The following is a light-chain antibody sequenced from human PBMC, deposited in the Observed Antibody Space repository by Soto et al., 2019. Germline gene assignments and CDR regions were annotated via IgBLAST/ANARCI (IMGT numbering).Light chain of an antibody. V-gene: IGKV3-11*01. CDR3: QQYNNWPLT. Sequence: EIVFTQSPATLSLSPGERATLSCRASQSVSSYLAWYQQEPGQAPRLLIYDASNRATGIPARFSGSGSGTDFTLTISSLEPEDFEVYYCQQYNNWPLTFGGGTKVDIK. CDR1: QSVSSY. CDR2: DAS. J-gene: IGKJ4*01.